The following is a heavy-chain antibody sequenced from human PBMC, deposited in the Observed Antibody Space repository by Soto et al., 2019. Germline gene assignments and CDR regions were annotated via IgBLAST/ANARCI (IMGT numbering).Heavy chain of an antibody. CDR2: MSGSGGST. CDR3: AYSSTPFDY. D-gene: IGHD6-13*01. V-gene: IGHV3-23*01. Sequence: EVQLLESGGGLVQPGGSLRLSCAASGFTCSSYAMSWVRQGPGKGLEWVSAMSGSGGSTYYADSVKGRFTISRDNSKNTLYLQMNILRAEDTAVYYCAYSSTPFDYWGQGTLVTVSS. J-gene: IGHJ4*02. CDR1: GFTCSSYA.